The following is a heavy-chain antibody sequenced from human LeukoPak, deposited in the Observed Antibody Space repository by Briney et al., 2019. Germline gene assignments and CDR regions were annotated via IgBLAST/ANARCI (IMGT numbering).Heavy chain of an antibody. V-gene: IGHV4-4*07. CDR1: GGSISSYY. CDR2: IYTSGST. Sequence: SETLSLTRTVSGGSISSYYWSWIRQPAGKGLEWIGRIYTSGSTNYNPSLKSRVTMSVDTSKNQFSLKLSSVTAADTAVYYCARVGYSGYDDRGSFDYWGQGTLVTVSS. D-gene: IGHD5-12*01. J-gene: IGHJ4*02. CDR3: ARVGYSGYDDRGSFDY.